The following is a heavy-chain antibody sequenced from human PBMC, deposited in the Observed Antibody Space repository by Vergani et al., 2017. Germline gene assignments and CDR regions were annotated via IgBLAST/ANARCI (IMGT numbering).Heavy chain of an antibody. V-gene: IGHV3-48*04. J-gene: IGHJ6*03. CDR3: ARDWKYQLPPNYYYYYYMDV. Sequence: EVQLVESGGGLVQPGGSLRLSCAASGFTFSSYSMNWVRQAPGKGLEWVSYISSSSSTIYYADSVKGRFTISRDNAKNSLYLKMNSLRAEDTAVYYCARDWKYQLPPNYYYYYYMDVWGKGTTVTVSS. D-gene: IGHD2-2*01. CDR1: GFTFSSYS. CDR2: ISSSSSTI.